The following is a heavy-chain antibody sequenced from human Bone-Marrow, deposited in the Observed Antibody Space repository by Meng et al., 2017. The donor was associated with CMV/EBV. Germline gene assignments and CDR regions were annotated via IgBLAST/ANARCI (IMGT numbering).Heavy chain of an antibody. CDR1: GGPISSYY. D-gene: IGHD5-24*01. V-gene: IGHV4-59*01. Sequence: SETLSLTCTVSGGPISSYYWSWIRQPPGKGLEWIGYIYYSGSTNYNPSLKSRVTISVDTSKNQFYLKLSSVNAADTAVYYCARDRWVEMATTAHYYGMDVWGQGTTVTVSS. J-gene: IGHJ6*02. CDR3: ARDRWVEMATTAHYYGMDV. CDR2: IYYSGST.